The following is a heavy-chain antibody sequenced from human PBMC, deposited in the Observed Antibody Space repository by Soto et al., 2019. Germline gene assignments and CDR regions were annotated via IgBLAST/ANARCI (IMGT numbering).Heavy chain of an antibody. CDR1: GFTFSSYA. Sequence: EVQLLECGGGLVQPGGSLRLSCAASGFTFSSYAMSWVRQAPGKGLEWVSAISGSGGSTYYADSVKGRFTISRDNSKNTLYLQMNSLRAEDTAVYYCATLHRIFGVVTNPVDYWGQGTLVTVSS. CDR2: ISGSGGST. J-gene: IGHJ4*02. CDR3: ATLHRIFGVVTNPVDY. D-gene: IGHD3-3*02. V-gene: IGHV3-23*01.